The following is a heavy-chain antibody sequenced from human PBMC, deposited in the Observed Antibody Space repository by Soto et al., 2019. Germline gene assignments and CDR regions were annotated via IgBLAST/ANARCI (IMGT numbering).Heavy chain of an antibody. CDR3: AKGQHCSSTSCYFYYYGMDV. CDR1: GFTFNTYG. J-gene: IGHJ6*02. D-gene: IGHD2-2*01. CDR2: ISDDGNNK. Sequence: QVQLVESGGGVVQPGRSLRLSCAASGFTFNTYGVHWVRQAPGRGLEWVAVISDDGNNKYYADSVKGRLTISRDNSKNTLYLQMNRLRAADTAVYYCAKGQHCSSTSCYFYYYGMDVWGQGTTVAVSS. V-gene: IGHV3-30*18.